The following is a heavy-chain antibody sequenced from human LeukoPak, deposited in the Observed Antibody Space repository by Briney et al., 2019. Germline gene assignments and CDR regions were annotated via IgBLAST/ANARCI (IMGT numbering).Heavy chain of an antibody. CDR3: ARAPTAYCLSTNCQPYFDY. D-gene: IGHD2-2*01. V-gene: IGHV4-4*07. Sequence: SETLSLTCSVSGGSIGTYYWSWIRQPAGKGLEWIGRIYTGGSTNYNPSLKSRVTPSIETPKNQFSLELTSATAADTAVYYCARAPTAYCLSTNCQPYFDYWGQGILVTVSS. J-gene: IGHJ4*02. CDR1: GGSIGTYY. CDR2: IYTGGST.